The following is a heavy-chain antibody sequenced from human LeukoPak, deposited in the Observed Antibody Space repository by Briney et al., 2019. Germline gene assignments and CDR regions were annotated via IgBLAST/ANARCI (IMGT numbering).Heavy chain of an antibody. CDR3: ARGVNSGYFDY. D-gene: IGHD1-26*01. Sequence: SETLSLTCAVYGGSFSGYYWSWIRQPPGKGLEWIGEINHSGSTNYSPSLKSRVTISLDTSKNQFSLKLSSVTAADTAVYYCARGVNSGYFDYCGQGTLVTVSS. V-gene: IGHV4-34*01. CDR2: INHSGST. J-gene: IGHJ4*02. CDR1: GGSFSGYY.